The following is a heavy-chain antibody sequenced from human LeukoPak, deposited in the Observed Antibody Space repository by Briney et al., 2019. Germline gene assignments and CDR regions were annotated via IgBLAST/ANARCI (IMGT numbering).Heavy chain of an antibody. D-gene: IGHD1-26*01. CDR2: ISSSGDTI. V-gene: IGHV3-48*04. J-gene: IGHJ4*02. CDR3: ARDPLQVGWSDY. CDR1: GFTFSSYG. Sequence: GGSLRLSCAASGFTFSSYGMHWVRQAPGKGLEWLSYISSSGDTIYYADSVRGRFTISRDNAKNSLYLQMNSLRAEDTAVYYCARDPLQVGWSDYWGQGTLVTVSS.